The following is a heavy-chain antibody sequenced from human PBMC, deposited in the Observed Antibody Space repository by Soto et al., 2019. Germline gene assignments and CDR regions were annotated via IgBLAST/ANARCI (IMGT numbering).Heavy chain of an antibody. CDR3: ARDLANIAAAGTGFDY. V-gene: IGHV6-1*01. Sequence: PSQTLSLTCAISGDSVSSNSSAWNWIRQSPSRGLEWLGRTYYRSKWYNDYAVSVKSRITINPDTSKNQFSLQLNSVTPEDTAVYYCARDLANIAAAGTGFDYWGQGTLVTVSS. CDR1: GDSVSSNSSA. D-gene: IGHD6-13*01. J-gene: IGHJ4*02. CDR2: TYYRSKWYN.